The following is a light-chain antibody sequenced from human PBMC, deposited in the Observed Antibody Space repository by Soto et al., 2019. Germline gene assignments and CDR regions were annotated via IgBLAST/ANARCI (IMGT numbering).Light chain of an antibody. J-gene: IGKJ2*01. V-gene: IGKV3-15*01. CDR2: RAS. Sequence: EIVMTQSPATLSVSPGERATLSCRASQSISRNLAWYQQKPGQAPMLLIHRASTRAPGIPGRFSGSGSGTEFTLAFSSLQSEDFAVYYCQQQEIWPPYTFGQGTKLQIK. CDR1: QSISRN. CDR3: QQQEIWPPYT.